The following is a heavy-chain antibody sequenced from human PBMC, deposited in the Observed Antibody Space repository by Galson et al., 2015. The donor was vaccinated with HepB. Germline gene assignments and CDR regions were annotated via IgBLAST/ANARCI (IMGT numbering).Heavy chain of an antibody. CDR1: GGTFSTYA. V-gene: IGHV1-69*13. J-gene: IGHJ6*02. Sequence: SVKVSCKASGGTFSTYAISWVRQAPGQGLEWMGGIIPIYGITNYAQRFQGRVTITADESSSTAYMEMSSLRSEDTAVYYCADIMTYYDFWSGYDRGGMDVWGQGTTVTVSS. CDR2: IIPIYGIT. D-gene: IGHD3-3*01. CDR3: ADIMTYYDFWSGYDRGGMDV.